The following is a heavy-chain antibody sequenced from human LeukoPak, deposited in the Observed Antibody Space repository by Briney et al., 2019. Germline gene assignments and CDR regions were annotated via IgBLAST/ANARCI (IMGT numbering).Heavy chain of an antibody. CDR3: ARLTNDYVWGSYRHNYYYYYMDV. Sequence: GESLKISCKGSGYSFTSYWIGWVRQMPGKGLEWMGIIYPGDSDTRYSPSFQGQVTISADKSISTAYLQLSSLKASDTAMYYCARLTNDYVWGSYRHNYYYYYMDVWGKGTTVTVSS. D-gene: IGHD3-16*02. V-gene: IGHV5-51*01. CDR1: GYSFTSYW. CDR2: IYPGDSDT. J-gene: IGHJ6*03.